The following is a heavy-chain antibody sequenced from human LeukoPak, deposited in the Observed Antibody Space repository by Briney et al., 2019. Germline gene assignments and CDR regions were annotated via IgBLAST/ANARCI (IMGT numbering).Heavy chain of an antibody. CDR1: GGSISSYY. CDR2: IYTSGST. V-gene: IGHV4-4*07. J-gene: IGHJ5*02. D-gene: IGHD6-13*01. Sequence: SETLSLTCTVSGGSISSYYWSWIRQPAGKGLEWIGRIYTSGSTNYNPSLKSRVTISVDTSKNQFSLKLSSVTAADTAVYYCAREGIAAAVNLGGFDPWGQGTLVTVSS. CDR3: AREGIAAAVNLGGFDP.